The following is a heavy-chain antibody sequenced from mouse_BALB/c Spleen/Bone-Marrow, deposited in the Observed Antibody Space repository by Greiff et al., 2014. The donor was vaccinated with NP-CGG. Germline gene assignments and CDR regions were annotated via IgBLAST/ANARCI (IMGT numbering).Heavy chain of an antibody. CDR3: ARYDGPAWFAY. CDR1: GYSFTTYW. D-gene: IGHD2-3*01. Sequence: QVQLQQSGAELVKPGASVRLSCKASGYSFTTYWIHWVKQRPGQGLEWIGEINPSNGRTSYNEKFKSKATLTVDKSSSTAYMQLSSLTSEDSAVYYCARYDGPAWFAYWGQGTLVTVSA. J-gene: IGHJ3*01. V-gene: IGHV1S81*02. CDR2: INPSNGRT.